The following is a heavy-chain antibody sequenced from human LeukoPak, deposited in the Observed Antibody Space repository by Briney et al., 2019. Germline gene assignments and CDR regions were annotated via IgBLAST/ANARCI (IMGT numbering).Heavy chain of an antibody. CDR2: IYYSGST. D-gene: IGHD4-17*01. J-gene: IGHJ6*03. CDR3: ARADYGDYEIGYYYYYYMDV. V-gene: IGHV4-59*01. CDR1: GGSFSGYY. Sequence: SETLSLTCAVYGGSFSGYYWSWIRQPPGKGLEWIGYIYYSGSTNYNPSLKSRVTISVDTSKNQFSLKLSSVTAADTAVYYCARADYGDYEIGYYYYYYMDVWGKGTTVTVSS.